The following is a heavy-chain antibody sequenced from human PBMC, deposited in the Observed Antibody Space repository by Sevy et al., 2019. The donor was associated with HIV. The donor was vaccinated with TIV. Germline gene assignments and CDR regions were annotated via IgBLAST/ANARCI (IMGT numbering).Heavy chain of an antibody. Sequence: ASVKVSCKASGYTFTGYYIHWVRQAPGQGLEWMGWINPNSGGTNYAQKFQGRVTMTRDTSISTAYMELSRLRSDDTAVYYCARGAEVVVAATLVDYWGQGTLVTVSS. CDR3: ARGAEVVVAATLVDY. J-gene: IGHJ4*02. CDR1: GYTFTGYY. CDR2: INPNSGGT. D-gene: IGHD2-15*01. V-gene: IGHV1-2*02.